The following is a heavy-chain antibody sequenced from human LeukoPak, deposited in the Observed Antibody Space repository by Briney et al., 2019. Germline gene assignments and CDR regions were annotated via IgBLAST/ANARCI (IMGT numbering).Heavy chain of an antibody. J-gene: IGHJ4*02. CDR2: IYNGGST. D-gene: IGHD5-18*01. Sequence: GGSLRLSCAASGFTVSSNYMSWVRQAPGKGLEWVSVIYNGGSTYYADSVKGRFTISRDNSKNTLYLQMNSLRAEDTAVYYCARNGGVDTAMGPFDYWGQGTLVTVSS. V-gene: IGHV3-53*01. CDR3: ARNGGVDTAMGPFDY. CDR1: GFTVSSNY.